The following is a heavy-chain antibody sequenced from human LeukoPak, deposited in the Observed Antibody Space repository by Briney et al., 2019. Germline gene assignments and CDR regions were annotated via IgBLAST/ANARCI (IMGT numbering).Heavy chain of an antibody. CDR3: ARGSQSLDY. CDR1: RGSMSGFY. V-gene: IGHV4-4*07. CDR2: IFPSGIS. J-gene: IGHJ4*02. Sequence: SETLSLTCTVSRGSMSGFYWSWTRQPAGRGLEWIGRIFPSGISDFNPSLQSRVTMSIDTSKNQFSLRLSSVSAADTAIYYCARGSQSLDYWGQGTLVIASS. D-gene: IGHD4-4*01.